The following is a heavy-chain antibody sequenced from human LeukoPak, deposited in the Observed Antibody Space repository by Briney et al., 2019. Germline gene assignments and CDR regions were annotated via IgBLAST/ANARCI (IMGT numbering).Heavy chain of an antibody. CDR2: ISSSSTTT. CDR3: ASDLISQSTPFYFDY. D-gene: IGHD2/OR15-2a*01. CDR1: GFTFSSYS. J-gene: IGHJ4*02. Sequence: GGSLRLSCAASGFTFSSYSMNWVRQAPGKGLEWVSYISSSSTTTYYADSVKGRFTIPRDHAKNSLYLQMNSLRVEDTAVYYCASDLISQSTPFYFDYWGQGTLVTVSS. V-gene: IGHV3-48*04.